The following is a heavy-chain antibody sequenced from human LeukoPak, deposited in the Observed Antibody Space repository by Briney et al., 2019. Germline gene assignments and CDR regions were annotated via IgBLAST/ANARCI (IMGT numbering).Heavy chain of an antibody. CDR2: INPNSGGT. V-gene: IGHV1-2*02. D-gene: IGHD6-13*01. Sequence: ASVKVSCKASGYTFTGYYMHWVRQAPGQGLEWMGWINPNSGGTNYAQKFQGRVTMTRDTSISTAYMELSRLRSDDTAVYYCARVPESYSSSWEFDYWGQGTLVTVSS. CDR3: ARVPESYSSSWEFDY. J-gene: IGHJ4*02. CDR1: GYTFTGYY.